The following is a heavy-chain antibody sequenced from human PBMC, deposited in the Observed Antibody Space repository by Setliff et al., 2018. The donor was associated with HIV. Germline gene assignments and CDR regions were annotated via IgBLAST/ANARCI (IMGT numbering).Heavy chain of an antibody. CDR1: GFTFSRNW. Sequence: GGSLRLSCAASGFTFSRNWMSWVRQAPGKGLEWVANINQDASKKYYVDSVKGRFTISRDNAKNSLYLQTSSLRAEDTAVYYCAREVYRYDDGSESMDVWGKGTTVTISS. D-gene: IGHD5-18*01. CDR3: AREVYRYDDGSESMDV. J-gene: IGHJ6*03. CDR2: INQDASKK. V-gene: IGHV3-7*01.